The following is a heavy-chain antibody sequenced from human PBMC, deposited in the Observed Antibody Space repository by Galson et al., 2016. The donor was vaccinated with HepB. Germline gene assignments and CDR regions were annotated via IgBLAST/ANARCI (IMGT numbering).Heavy chain of an antibody. Sequence: SVKVSCKASGGTFSSYGINWVRQAPGQGLEWMGRTIPIVAIANYAQKFQGRFTITADYSTNTDYMERSSLRSEYTAIHQFQHWGQGTLVTVSS. CDR1: GGTFSSYG. CDR3: QH. CDR2: TIPIVAIA. V-gene: IGHV1-69*04. J-gene: IGHJ1*01.